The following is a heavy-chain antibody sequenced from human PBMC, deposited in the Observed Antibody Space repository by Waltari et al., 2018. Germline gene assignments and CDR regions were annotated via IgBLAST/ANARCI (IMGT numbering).Heavy chain of an antibody. D-gene: IGHD1-1*01. V-gene: IGHV4-30-4*01. CDR2: IYASGCT. CDR1: GGSVNNGEFF. Sequence: QVQLQESGPGLVKPSQTLSLTCSVPGGSVNNGEFFWSWIRQPPGKGLEWIGYIYASGCTYYNPSLKSRLTMSVDTSKDQFSLNLRSVTAADTAVYYCARREGYNSLDYWGQGILVTVSS. CDR3: ARREGYNSLDY. J-gene: IGHJ4*02.